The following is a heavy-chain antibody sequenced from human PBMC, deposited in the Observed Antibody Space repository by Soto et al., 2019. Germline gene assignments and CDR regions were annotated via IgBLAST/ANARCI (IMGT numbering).Heavy chain of an antibody. CDR3: ARDKLKGYYYYGMDV. CDR1: GFTFSRYG. CDR2: IWYDGSYK. J-gene: IGHJ6*02. D-gene: IGHD3-10*01. Sequence: GGSLRLSCATSGFTFSRYGMHWVRQAPGKGLEWVALIWYDGSYKNYADSVKGRFTISRDNSKNTLYLQMNSLRAEDTAVYYCARDKLKGYYYYGMDVWGQGTTVTVSS. V-gene: IGHV3-33*01.